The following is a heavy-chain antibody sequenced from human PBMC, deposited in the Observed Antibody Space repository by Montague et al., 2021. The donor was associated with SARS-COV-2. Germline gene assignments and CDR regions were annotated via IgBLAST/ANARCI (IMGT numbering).Heavy chain of an antibody. D-gene: IGHD3-3*01. Sequence: SETLSLTCTVSGGSISSYYWSWIRQPPGKGLEWIGYIYYSESTNXXPSLKSRVTISVDTSKKQFSLKLSSVTAADTAVYYCARAGSVRFLDYGMDVWGQGTTVTVSS. CDR1: GGSISSYY. V-gene: IGHV4-59*01. CDR2: IYYSEST. J-gene: IGHJ6*02. CDR3: ARAGSVRFLDYGMDV.